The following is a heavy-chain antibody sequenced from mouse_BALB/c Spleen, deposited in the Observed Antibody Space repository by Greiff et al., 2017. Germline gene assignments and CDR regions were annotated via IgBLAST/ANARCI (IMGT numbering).Heavy chain of an antibody. CDR2: IWAGGST. CDR3: ARDLDYGNYAAMDY. V-gene: IGHV2-9*02. CDR1: GFSLTSYG. Sequence: VQLVESGPGLVAPSQSLSITCTVSGFSLTSYGVHWVRQPPGKGLEWLGVIWAGGSTNYNSALMSRLSISKDNSKSQVFLKMNSLQTDDTAMYYCARDLDYGNYAAMDYWGQGTSVTVSS. D-gene: IGHD2-1*01. J-gene: IGHJ4*01.